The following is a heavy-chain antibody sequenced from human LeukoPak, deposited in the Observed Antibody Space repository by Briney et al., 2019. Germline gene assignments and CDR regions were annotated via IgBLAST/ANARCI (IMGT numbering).Heavy chain of an antibody. CDR2: IIPIFGTA. D-gene: IGHD6-13*01. CDR1: GGTFSSYA. CDR3: AREVQGEFLYSSSWYYFDY. J-gene: IGHJ4*02. V-gene: IGHV1-69*01. Sequence: GSSVKVSCKASGGTFSSYAISWVRQAPGQGLEWMGGIIPIFGTANYAQKFQGRVTITADESTSTAYMELSSLRSEDTAVYYCAREVQGEFLYSSSWYYFDYWGQGTLVTVSS.